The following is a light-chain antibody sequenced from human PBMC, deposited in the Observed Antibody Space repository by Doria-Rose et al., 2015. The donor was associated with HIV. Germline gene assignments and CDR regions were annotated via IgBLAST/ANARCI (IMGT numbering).Light chain of an antibody. Sequence: PGTLSLSPGEGATLSCRASQSFSSTYLAWYQQKPGQAPSLLIYDGSTRATGIPDRFSASGSGTDFTLTINRLEPEDFALYYCHQYGTSWTFGQGTKVEI. CDR3: HQYGTSWT. CDR2: DGS. V-gene: IGKV3-20*01. J-gene: IGKJ1*01. CDR1: QSFSSTY.